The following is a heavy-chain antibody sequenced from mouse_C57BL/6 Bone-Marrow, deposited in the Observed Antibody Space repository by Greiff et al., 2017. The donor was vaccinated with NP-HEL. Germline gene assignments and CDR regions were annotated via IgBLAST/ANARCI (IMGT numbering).Heavy chain of an antibody. Sequence: DQLQQSGAELVRPGASVKLSCKASGYTFTDYYINWVKQRPGQGLEWIARIYPGSGNTYYNEKFKGKATLTAEKSSSTAYMQLSSLTSEDSAVYFCARDYYSYYFDYWGQGTTLTVSS. V-gene: IGHV1-76*01. CDR2: IYPGSGNT. J-gene: IGHJ2*01. CDR3: ARDYYSYYFDY. CDR1: GYTFTDYY. D-gene: IGHD1-1*01.